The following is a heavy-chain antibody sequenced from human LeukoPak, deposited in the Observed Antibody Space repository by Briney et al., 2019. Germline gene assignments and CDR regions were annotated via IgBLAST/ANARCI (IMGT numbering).Heavy chain of an antibody. CDR2: ISYDGSNK. CDR3: ARDRYYDILTGYYDY. J-gene: IGHJ4*02. V-gene: IGHV3-30-3*01. D-gene: IGHD3-9*01. Sequence: PGGSLRLSCAASGFTFSSYAMSWVRQAPGKGLEWVAVISYDGSNKYYADSVKGRFTISRDNSKNTLYLQMNSLRAEDTAVYYCARDRYYDILTGYYDYWGQGTLVTVSS. CDR1: GFTFSSYA.